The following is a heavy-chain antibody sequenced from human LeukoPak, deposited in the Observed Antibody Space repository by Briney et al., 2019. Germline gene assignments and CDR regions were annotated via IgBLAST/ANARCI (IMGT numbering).Heavy chain of an antibody. J-gene: IGHJ4*02. V-gene: IGHV3-43*01. CDR2: IDRDGGIT. CDR3: AKDSGDSSGYTFDS. D-gene: IGHD3-22*01. Sequence: PGGSLRLSCAASGFIFDDYTMHWVRQVPGKGLEWVSLIDRDGGITYYADSVKGRFTISRDNSKNSLSLQMNGLRTEDSALYYCAKDSGDSSGYTFDSWGQGTLVTVSS. CDR1: GFIFDDYT.